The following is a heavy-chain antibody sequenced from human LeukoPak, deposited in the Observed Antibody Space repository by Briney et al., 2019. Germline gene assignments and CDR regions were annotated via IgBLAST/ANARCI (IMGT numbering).Heavy chain of an antibody. V-gene: IGHV4-39*01. CDR2: IYYSGST. Sequence: PSETLSLTCTVSGGSISSSSYYWGWIRQPPGKGLEWIGSIYYSGSTYYNPSLKSRVTISVDTSKNQFSLKLSSVTAADTAVYYCARSILPYYDFWSGYYPYYYYMDVWGKGTTVTVSS. J-gene: IGHJ6*03. D-gene: IGHD3-3*01. CDR3: ARSILPYYDFWSGYYPYYYYMDV. CDR1: GGSISSSSYY.